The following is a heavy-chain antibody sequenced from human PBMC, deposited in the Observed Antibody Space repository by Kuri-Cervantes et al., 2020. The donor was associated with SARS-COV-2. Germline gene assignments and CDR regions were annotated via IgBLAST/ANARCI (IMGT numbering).Heavy chain of an antibody. CDR2: IYPGDSDT. J-gene: IGHJ3*02. CDR1: GYSFTSYW. D-gene: IGHD6-6*01. CDR3: ATQLGGVEYSSSGSGAFDI. V-gene: IGHV5-51*01. Sequence: KVSCKGSGYSFTSYWIGWVRQMPGKGLEWMGIIYPGDSDTRYSPSFQGQVTISADKSISTAYLQWSSLKASGTAMYYCATQLGGVEYSSSGSGAFDIWGQGTMVTVSS.